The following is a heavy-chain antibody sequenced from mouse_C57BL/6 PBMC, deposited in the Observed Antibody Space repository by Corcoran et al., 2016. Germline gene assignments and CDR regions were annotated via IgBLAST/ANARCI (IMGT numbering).Heavy chain of an antibody. CDR1: GYTFTDYY. D-gene: IGHD1-1*01. Sequence: VQLQQSGPELVKPGASVKISCKASGYTFTDYYMNWVKQSHGKSLEWIGDINPNNGGTSYNQKFKGKATLTVDKSSSTAYMELRSLTSEDSAVYYCARGSSYVGDYWGQGTTLTVSS. CDR3: ARGSSYVGDY. V-gene: IGHV1-26*01. CDR2: INPNNGGT. J-gene: IGHJ2*01.